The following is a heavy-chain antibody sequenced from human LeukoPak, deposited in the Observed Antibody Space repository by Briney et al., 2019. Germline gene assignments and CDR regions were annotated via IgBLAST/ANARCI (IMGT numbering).Heavy chain of an antibody. Sequence: GGSLRLSCAASRFTFSNYGMHWVRQAPGKGLEWVAVISYDGSNKYYADSVKGRFTISRDNSKNTLYLQMNSLRAEDTAVYYCAKDLDYGDYYYYYGMDVWGKGTTVTVSS. D-gene: IGHD4-17*01. J-gene: IGHJ6*04. CDR3: AKDLDYGDYYYYYGMDV. CDR1: RFTFSNYG. CDR2: ISYDGSNK. V-gene: IGHV3-30*18.